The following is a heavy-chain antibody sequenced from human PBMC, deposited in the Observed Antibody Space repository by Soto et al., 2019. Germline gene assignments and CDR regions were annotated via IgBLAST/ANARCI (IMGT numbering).Heavy chain of an antibody. CDR3: ASFSRNWNYVSPAYFDY. D-gene: IGHD1-7*01. CDR1: GGTFSSYA. J-gene: IGHJ4*02. Sequence: ASVKVSCKASGGTFSSYAISWVRQAPGQGLEWMGGIIPIFGTANYAQKFQGRVTITADESTSTAYMELSSLRSEDTAVYYCASFSRNWNYVSPAYFDYWGQGTLVTVSS. V-gene: IGHV1-69*13. CDR2: IIPIFGTA.